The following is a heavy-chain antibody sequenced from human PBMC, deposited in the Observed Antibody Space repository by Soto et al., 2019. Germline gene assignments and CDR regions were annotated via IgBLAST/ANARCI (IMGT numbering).Heavy chain of an antibody. J-gene: IGHJ6*02. D-gene: IGHD2-2*01. CDR3: ARSTPYCSSTSCYGFYYYYYYGMDV. CDR2: IKQDGSEK. CDR1: VFTFSSYW. Sequence: PGGSLRLSCAASVFTFSSYWMSWCRQAPGKGLEWVANIKQDGSEKYYVDSVKGRFTISRDNAKNSLYLQMNSLRAEDTAVYYCARSTPYCSSTSCYGFYYYYYYGMDVWGQGTTVTVSS. V-gene: IGHV3-7*01.